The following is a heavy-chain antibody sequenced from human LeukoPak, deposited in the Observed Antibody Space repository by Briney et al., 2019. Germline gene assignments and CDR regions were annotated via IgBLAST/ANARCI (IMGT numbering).Heavy chain of an antibody. J-gene: IGHJ4*02. CDR2: NNHRLST. D-gene: IGHD4-17*01. Sequence: IPHPHPNRLDYIGENNHRLSTHYNPPLNSRVTISVDTSTNQFSLQLRSVTAADTAVSYCARVRRCERQRDYWRQGTLLTVSS. CDR3: ARVRRCERQRDY. V-gene: IGHV4-34*01.